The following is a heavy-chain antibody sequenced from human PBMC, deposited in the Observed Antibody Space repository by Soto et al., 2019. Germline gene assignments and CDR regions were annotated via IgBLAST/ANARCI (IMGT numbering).Heavy chain of an antibody. CDR3: AKLSRSYHYSLDY. D-gene: IGHD3-10*01. J-gene: IGHJ4*02. Sequence: QVQLQESGPGLVKPSETLSLTCTVSGDSISTYYWSWIRQPPGKGLEWIGFVFYTGITSYKTSLTSRTSISIDPSKSQFSLKLKSVTAADTAIYYGAKLSRSYHYSLDYWGQGILVTVSS. CDR1: GDSISTYY. V-gene: IGHV4-59*01. CDR2: VFYTGIT.